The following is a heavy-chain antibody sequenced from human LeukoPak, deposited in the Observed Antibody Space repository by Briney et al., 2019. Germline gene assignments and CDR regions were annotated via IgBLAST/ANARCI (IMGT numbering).Heavy chain of an antibody. V-gene: IGHV3-7*03. CDR1: GFSVSNNY. Sequence: GGSLRLSCAASGFSVSNNYMNWVCQAPGKGLEWVGNINPEGSDKFYVDSVKGRFTMSRDNARNSLYLQLGSLRAEDTAVYYCARLKGSTSVFDYWGQGTLVTV. CDR2: INPEGSDK. CDR3: ARLKGSTSVFDY. D-gene: IGHD2-2*01. J-gene: IGHJ4*02.